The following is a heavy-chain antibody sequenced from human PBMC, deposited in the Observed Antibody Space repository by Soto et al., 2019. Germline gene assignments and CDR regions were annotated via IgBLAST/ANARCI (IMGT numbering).Heavy chain of an antibody. Sequence: QVQLVQSGAEVKKPGSSVKVSCKASGGTFSSYAISWVRQAPGQGLEWMGGIIPIFGTANYAQKFQGRVTITADESTSTAYMELSRLRSEDTAVYYCARDTSGGPVDYYGMDVWGQGTTVTVSS. CDR2: IIPIFGTA. D-gene: IGHD6-25*01. CDR3: ARDTSGGPVDYYGMDV. V-gene: IGHV1-69*01. CDR1: GGTFSSYA. J-gene: IGHJ6*02.